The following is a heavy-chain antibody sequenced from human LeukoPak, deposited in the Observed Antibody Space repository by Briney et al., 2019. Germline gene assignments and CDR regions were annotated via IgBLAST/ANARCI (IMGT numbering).Heavy chain of an antibody. CDR3: ARDSVNCSTTSCSDYLDY. CDR2: IHYSGST. V-gene: IGHV4-59*01. D-gene: IGHD2-2*01. CDR1: GGSISSYY. Sequence: SETLSLTCSVSGGSISSYYWSWIRQPPGKGLECIGYIHYSGSTNYNPSLKSRVTMSVDTSKNQFSLKLSSVTAADTAVYFCARDSVNCSTTSCSDYLDYWGQGTLVTVSS. J-gene: IGHJ4*02.